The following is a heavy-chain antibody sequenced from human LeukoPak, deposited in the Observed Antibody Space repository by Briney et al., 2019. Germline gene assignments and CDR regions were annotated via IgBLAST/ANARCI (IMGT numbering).Heavy chain of an antibody. V-gene: IGHV3-30*03. CDR3: VRDLHGPFDI. D-gene: IGHD2-8*01. J-gene: IGHJ3*02. CDR1: GFNFKNYG. Sequence: GGSLRLSCATSGFNFKNYGMHWVRQAPGKGLEWVAMILYDGSNKYHADSVKGRFTISRDNSKNTLYLQLNSLRLEDTAVYFCVRDLHGPFDIWGQGTMVTVSS. CDR2: ILYDGSNK.